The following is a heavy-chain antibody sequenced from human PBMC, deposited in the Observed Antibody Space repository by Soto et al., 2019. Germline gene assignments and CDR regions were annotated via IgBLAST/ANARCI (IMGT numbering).Heavy chain of an antibody. V-gene: IGHV3-21*02. Sequence: EVQLVESGGGLVKPGGSLRLSCAASGFTFSSYSMNWVRQAPGKGLEWVAYISSSSSYIYYADSVKGRFTISRDKSKNSTVREMSSLRGNNTALCYIARHQGPAAANNGMDVWGRGTTVTVSS. D-gene: IGHD2-2*01. J-gene: IGHJ6*02. CDR3: ARHQGPAAANNGMDV. CDR1: GFTFSSYS. CDR2: ISSSSSYI.